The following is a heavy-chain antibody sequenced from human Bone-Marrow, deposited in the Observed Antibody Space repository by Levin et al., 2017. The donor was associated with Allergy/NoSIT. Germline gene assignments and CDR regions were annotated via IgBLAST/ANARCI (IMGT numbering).Heavy chain of an antibody. CDR2: ISGSGGST. V-gene: IGHV3-23*01. D-gene: IGHD5-18*01. Sequence: GGSLRLSCAASGFTFSIYAMTWVRQAPGKGLEWVSGISGSGGSTYYADSVKGRFTISRDNSKNTLFLQMSSLRAEDTAVYYCARVSGYNLGYAFDIWGPGAMVTVSS. CDR1: GFTFSIYA. J-gene: IGHJ3*02. CDR3: ARVSGYNLGYAFDI.